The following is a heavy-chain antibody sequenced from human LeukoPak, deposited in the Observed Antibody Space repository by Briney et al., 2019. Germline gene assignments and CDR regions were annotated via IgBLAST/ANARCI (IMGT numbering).Heavy chain of an antibody. D-gene: IGHD4-17*01. CDR1: GYTFTGYY. Sequence: ASVKVSCKASGYTFTGYYMHWVRQAPGQGLEWMGRINPNSGGTTFAQKFQGRVTMTRDTSISTAYMELSRLRSDDTAVYYCARAMTTVTVNWFDPWGQGTLVTVSS. J-gene: IGHJ5*02. CDR2: INPNSGGT. V-gene: IGHV1-2*06. CDR3: ARAMTTVTVNWFDP.